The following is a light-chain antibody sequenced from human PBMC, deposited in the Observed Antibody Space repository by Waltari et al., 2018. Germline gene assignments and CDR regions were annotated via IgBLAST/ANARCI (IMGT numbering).Light chain of an antibody. CDR3: QQSYSTPMYT. V-gene: IGKV1-39*01. J-gene: IGKJ2*01. CDR2: AAS. Sequence: IKMTQSRSSLSASVGDSVTSTCRASQSISSYLNWHQQKPGKAPKLLIYAASSLQSGVPSRFSGSGSGTDCTLTISSLQPEDFATYYCQQSYSTPMYTFGQGTKLEIK. CDR1: QSISSY.